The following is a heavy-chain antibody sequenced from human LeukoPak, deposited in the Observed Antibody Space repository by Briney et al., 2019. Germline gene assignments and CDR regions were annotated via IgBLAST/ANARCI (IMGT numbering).Heavy chain of an antibody. Sequence: GGSLRLSCAASGFTVSSNYMSWVRQAPGKGLEWVSVIYSGGSTYYADSVKGRFTISRDNSKNTLYLQMNSLRAEDTAVYYCARDRRFGPAAIAWRGAFDIWGQGTMVTVSS. D-gene: IGHD2-2*01. V-gene: IGHV3-53*01. J-gene: IGHJ3*02. CDR3: ARDRRFGPAAIAWRGAFDI. CDR1: GFTVSSNY. CDR2: IYSGGST.